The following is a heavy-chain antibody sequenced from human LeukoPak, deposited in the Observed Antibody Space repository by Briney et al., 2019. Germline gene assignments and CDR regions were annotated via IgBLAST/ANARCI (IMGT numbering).Heavy chain of an antibody. V-gene: IGHV4-34*01. J-gene: IGHJ4*02. CDR2: INHSGST. D-gene: IGHD3-3*01. CDR3: ARGPSGYYNY. CDR1: GGSFSGYY. Sequence: SETLSLTCAVYGGSFSGYYWSWIRQPPGKGLEWIGEINHSGSTNYNPSLKSRVTISVDTSKNQSSLKLSSVTAADTAVYYCARGPSGYYNYWGQGTLVTVSS.